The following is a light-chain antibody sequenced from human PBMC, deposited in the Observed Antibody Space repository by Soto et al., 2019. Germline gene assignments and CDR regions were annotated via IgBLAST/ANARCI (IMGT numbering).Light chain of an antibody. V-gene: IGKV1D-16*01. J-gene: IGKJ4*01. CDR3: QQYNIYPFT. CDR1: QDINSY. Sequence: DVQMTQSPSSLSASVGDRVTITCRASQDINSYLAWYQQKPGNAPKSLIYAAFSLQTGVPSRFSGSESETDFTLTISNLPPKYSATYYCQQYNIYPFTFGGRTKVEIK. CDR2: AAF.